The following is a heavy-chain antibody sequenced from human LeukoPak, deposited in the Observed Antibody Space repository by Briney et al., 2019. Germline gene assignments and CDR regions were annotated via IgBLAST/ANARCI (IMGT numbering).Heavy chain of an antibody. CDR3: ARGRQDVNMILVVMAGVSYHLDV. CDR1: GGSFSDYY. V-gene: IGHV4-34*01. J-gene: IGHJ6*03. CDR2: MSPSGSS. Sequence: PSETLSLTCAVYGGSFSDYYWTWIRQTPGKGLEWIGEMSPSGSSNYNPSLKSRVTISVDTSKNQFSLKLRSVTAADTAVYYCARGRQDVNMILVVMAGVSYHLDVWSKGTTVTVS. D-gene: IGHD3-22*01.